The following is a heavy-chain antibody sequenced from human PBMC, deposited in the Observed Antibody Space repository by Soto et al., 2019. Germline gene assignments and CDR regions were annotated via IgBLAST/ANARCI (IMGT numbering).Heavy chain of an antibody. D-gene: IGHD2-2*01. CDR1: GFSLSTSGVG. Sequence: QITLKESGPTLVKPTQTLTLTCTFSGFSLSTSGVGVGWIRQPPGKALEWLALIYWDDDKRYSPSLKSRLTITKDTSKNQVVLTMTNMDPVDTATYYCAHRRAPAAMRGGYYFDYWGQGTLVTVSS. V-gene: IGHV2-5*02. J-gene: IGHJ4*02. CDR3: AHRRAPAAMRGGYYFDY. CDR2: IYWDDDK.